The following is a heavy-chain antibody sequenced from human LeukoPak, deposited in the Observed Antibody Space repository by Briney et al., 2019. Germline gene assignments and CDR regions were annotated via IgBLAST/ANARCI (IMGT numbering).Heavy chain of an antibody. CDR3: ARAGSSGWYSFDH. D-gene: IGHD6-19*01. V-gene: IGHV3-30-3*01. J-gene: IGHJ4*02. CDR1: GFTFSSYA. Sequence: GGSLRLSCAASGFTFSSYAMHWVRQAPGKGLEWVALISYDGSNKYYADSVKGRFTISRDNSKNTLYLQMNSLRAEDTAVYYCARAGSSGWYSFDHWGQGTLVTVSP. CDR2: ISYDGSNK.